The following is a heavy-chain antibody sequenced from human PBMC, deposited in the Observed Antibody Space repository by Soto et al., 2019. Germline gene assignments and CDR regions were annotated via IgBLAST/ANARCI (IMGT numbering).Heavy chain of an antibody. CDR3: ASSAARAY. Sequence: TSETLSLTCSVSGDSISSADYFWTWIRQSPGKGLEWMGYIFHSGTTYYNPSLKGRLLISIENSKNQFSLRLTSVTAADSAVYYCASSAARAYGAQGTLVTVSS. V-gene: IGHV4-30-4*01. D-gene: IGHD2-15*01. CDR1: GDSISSADYF. CDR2: IFHSGTT. J-gene: IGHJ4*02.